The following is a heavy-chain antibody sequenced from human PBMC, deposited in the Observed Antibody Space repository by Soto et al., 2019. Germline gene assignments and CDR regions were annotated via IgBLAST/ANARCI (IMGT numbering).Heavy chain of an antibody. J-gene: IGHJ4*02. CDR3: ARLMGAAGIAVAGTRGDFDY. Sequence: PSETLSLTCTVYGGSFSGYYWSWIRQPPGKGLEWIGEINHSGSTNYNPSLKSRVTISVDTSKNQFSLKLSSVTAADTAVYYCARLMGAAGIAVAGTRGDFDYWGQGTLVTVSS. CDR1: GGSFSGYY. D-gene: IGHD6-19*01. V-gene: IGHV4-34*01. CDR2: INHSGST.